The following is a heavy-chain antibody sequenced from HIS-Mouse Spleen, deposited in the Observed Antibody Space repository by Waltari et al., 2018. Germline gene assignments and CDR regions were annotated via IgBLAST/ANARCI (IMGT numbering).Heavy chain of an antibody. CDR2: IYYRGST. V-gene: IGHV4-39*07. Sequence: QLQLQESGPGLVKPSETLSLTCTVSGGSISSSSYYWGWIRQPPGRGLEWIGGIYYRGSTTYTPPLKSRVTRSVDTSTNHFSLKLSSVTAADTAVYYCAREIPYSSSWYDWYFDLWGRGTLVTVSS. J-gene: IGHJ2*01. CDR3: AREIPYSSSWYDWYFDL. D-gene: IGHD6-13*01. CDR1: GGSISSSSYY.